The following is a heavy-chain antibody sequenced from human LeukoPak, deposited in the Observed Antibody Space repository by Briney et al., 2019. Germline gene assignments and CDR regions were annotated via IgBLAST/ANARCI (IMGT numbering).Heavy chain of an antibody. Sequence: GGSLRLSCATSGFSFSGAWMSWVRQAPGKGLEWVGRIISKAGGETKDYAAPVKGRFTISRDDSRNTVYLQMKSPKIEDTAVYYYCTHHTSSSCIYWGQGTLVTVSS. CDR1: GFSFSGAW. V-gene: IGHV3-15*01. J-gene: IGHJ4*02. D-gene: IGHD6-13*01. CDR2: IISKAGGETK. CDR3: CTHHTSSSCIY.